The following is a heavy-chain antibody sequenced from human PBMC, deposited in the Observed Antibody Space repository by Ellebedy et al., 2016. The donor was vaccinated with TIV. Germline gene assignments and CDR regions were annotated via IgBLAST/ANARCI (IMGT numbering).Heavy chain of an antibody. CDR3: ARVDRGLAFDY. J-gene: IGHJ4*02. Sequence: GGSLRLSCAVSGFTVSANYMSWVRQAPGKGLEWVSIIYSAGSTYYAESVKGRFTISRDNSKSTVYLQMNSLRAEDTAIYFCARVDRGLAFDYWGQGTLVTVPS. V-gene: IGHV3-66*01. D-gene: IGHD3-10*01. CDR2: IYSAGST. CDR1: GFTVSANY.